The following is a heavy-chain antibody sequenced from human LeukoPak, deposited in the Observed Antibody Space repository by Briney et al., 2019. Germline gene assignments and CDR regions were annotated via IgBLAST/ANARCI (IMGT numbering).Heavy chain of an antibody. CDR3: ARLLWVGDEYFFDY. D-gene: IGHD2-15*01. CDR1: NYTFTSYG. V-gene: IGHV1-18*01. J-gene: IGHJ4*02. CDR2: ISAYNGNA. Sequence: ASVKVSCKASNYTFTSYGPSWVRQAPGQGLQWMGWISAYNGNAKYAQKFQDRVTLTTDTSTRTSSMELRSLRSDDTAIYYCARLLWVGDEYFFDYWGQGTLVTVSS.